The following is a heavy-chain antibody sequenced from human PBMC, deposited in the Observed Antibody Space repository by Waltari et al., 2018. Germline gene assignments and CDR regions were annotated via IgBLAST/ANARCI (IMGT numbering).Heavy chain of an antibody. D-gene: IGHD3-10*01. V-gene: IGHV1-2*02. CDR1: GYTFTGYY. CDR2: INPNSGGT. J-gene: IGHJ5*02. Sequence: QVQLVQSGAEVKKPGASVKVSCKASGYTFTGYYMHWVRQAPGQGLEWMGGINPNSGGTNYAQKFQGRVTMTRDTSISTAYMELSRLRSDDTAVYYCARKRSGSYYTNWFDPWGQGTLVTVSS. CDR3: ARKRSGSYYTNWFDP.